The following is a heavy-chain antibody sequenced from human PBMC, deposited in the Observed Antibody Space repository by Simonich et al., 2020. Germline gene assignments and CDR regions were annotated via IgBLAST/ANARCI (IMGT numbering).Heavy chain of an antibody. CDR3: ARWIAVAGTGAYGMDV. CDR1: GFTFSSYS. D-gene: IGHD6-19*01. V-gene: IGHV3-21*01. Sequence: EVQLVESGGGLVKPGGSLRLSCAASGFTFSSYSMNWVRQAPGKGLEWVSSISSSSSYIYYADSVKGRFTISRDNAKNSRYLQMNSLRAEDTAVYYCARWIAVAGTGAYGMDVWGQGTTVTVSS. CDR2: ISSSSSYI. J-gene: IGHJ6*02.